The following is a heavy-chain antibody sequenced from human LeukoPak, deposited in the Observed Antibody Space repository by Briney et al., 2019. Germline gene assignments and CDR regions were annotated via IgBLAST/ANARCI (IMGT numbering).Heavy chain of an antibody. CDR1: GGSMSSYY. J-gene: IGHJ4*02. CDR3: ARGETEPDFDY. CDR2: IYYSGST. V-gene: IGHV4-59*01. Sequence: SETLSLTCTVSGGSMSSYYWSWIRQSPGKGLEWIGYIYYSGSTNYNPSLKSRVTISVDTSKNQFSLKLSSVTAADTAVYYCARGETEPDFDYWGQGTLVTVSS.